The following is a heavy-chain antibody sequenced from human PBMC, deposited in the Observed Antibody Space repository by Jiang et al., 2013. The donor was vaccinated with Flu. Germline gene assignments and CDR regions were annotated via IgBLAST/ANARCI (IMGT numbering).Heavy chain of an antibody. CDR2: IYYSGST. V-gene: IGHV4-31*03. CDR1: GGSISSGGYY. Sequence: PGLVKPSQTLSLTCTVSGGSISSGGYYWSWIRQHPGKGLEWIGYIYYSGSTYYNPSLKSRVTISVDTSKNQFSLKLSSVTAADTAVYYCASAPYDSSGYYSSYFDYWGQGTLVTVSS. D-gene: IGHD3-22*01. CDR3: ASAPYDSSGYYSSYFDY. J-gene: IGHJ4*02.